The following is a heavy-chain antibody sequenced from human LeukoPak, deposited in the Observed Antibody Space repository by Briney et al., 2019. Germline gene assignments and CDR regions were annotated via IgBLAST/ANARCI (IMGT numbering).Heavy chain of an antibody. D-gene: IGHD2-2*02. V-gene: IGHV1-46*01. Sequence: ASVKVSSKASGNTCSRYHLYWVRQAPGQGLEWMGVTNPSGGSTSYAQKFQGRVTMTRDTSTSTVYMELSSLRSEDTAVYYCARSEYCRSTSCYKGGDYWGQGTLVTVSS. CDR1: GNTCSRYH. J-gene: IGHJ4*02. CDR2: TNPSGGST. CDR3: ARSEYCRSTSCYKGGDY.